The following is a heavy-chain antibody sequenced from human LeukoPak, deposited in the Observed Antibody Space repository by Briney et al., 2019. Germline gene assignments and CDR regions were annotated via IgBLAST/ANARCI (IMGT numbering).Heavy chain of an antibody. CDR3: ARVFDSGSQAYFYYMDV. V-gene: IGHV4-38-2*02. D-gene: IGHD3-10*01. Sequence: SSETLSLTCTVSGYSISSGYYWGWIRQPPGKGLEWIGSIYHSGSTYYNPSLKSRVTISVDTSKNQFSLKLSSVTAADTAVYYCARVFDSGSQAYFYYMDVWGKGTTVTIFS. CDR2: IYHSGST. J-gene: IGHJ6*03. CDR1: GYSISSGYY.